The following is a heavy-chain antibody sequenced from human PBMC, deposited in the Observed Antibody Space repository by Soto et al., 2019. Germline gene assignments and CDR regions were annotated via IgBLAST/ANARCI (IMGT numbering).Heavy chain of an antibody. V-gene: IGHV1-46*01. CDR3: ARVLEMATYFDY. D-gene: IGHD5-12*01. Sequence: GASVKVSCKASGYTFTSYYMHWVRQAPGQGLEWMGIINPSGGSTSYAQRFQGRVTMTRDTSTSTVYMELSSLRSEDTAVYYCARVLEMATYFDYWGQGTLVTVSS. CDR1: GYTFTSYY. CDR2: INPSGGST. J-gene: IGHJ4*02.